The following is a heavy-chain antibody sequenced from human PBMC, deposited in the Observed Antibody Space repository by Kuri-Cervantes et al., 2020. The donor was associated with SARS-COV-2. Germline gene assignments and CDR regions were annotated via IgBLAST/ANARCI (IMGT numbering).Heavy chain of an antibody. V-gene: IGHV3-9*01. D-gene: IGHD5-12*01. CDR2: ISWNSGSI. J-gene: IGHJ4*02. Sequence: SLKISCAASGFTFDDYAMHWVRQAPGKGLEWVSGISWNSGSIGYADSVKGRFTISRDNSKSTLYLQMNSLRAEDTAVYYCASTTARDIVASEFDYWGQGTLVTVSS. CDR3: ASTTARDIVASEFDY. CDR1: GFTFDDYA.